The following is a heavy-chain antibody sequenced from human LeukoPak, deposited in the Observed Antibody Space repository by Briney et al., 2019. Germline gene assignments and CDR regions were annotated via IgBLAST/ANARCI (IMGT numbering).Heavy chain of an antibody. D-gene: IGHD1-26*01. CDR3: ARSKELFDY. V-gene: IGHV4-34*01. Sequence: SETLSLTCAVYGGSFSGYYWSWIRQPPGKGLEWIGEINHSGSTNYNPSLKSRVTISVDTSKNQFSLKLSSVTAADTAVYYCARSKELFDYWGQGTLVTVSS. CDR2: INHSGST. CDR1: GGSFSGYY. J-gene: IGHJ4*02.